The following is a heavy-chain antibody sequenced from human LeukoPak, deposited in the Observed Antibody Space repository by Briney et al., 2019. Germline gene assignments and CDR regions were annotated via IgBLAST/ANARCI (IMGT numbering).Heavy chain of an antibody. J-gene: IGHJ4*02. CDR1: GASIRTYY. V-gene: IGHV4-59*01. CDR2: IYYSGGT. D-gene: IGHD6-19*01. Sequence: PSETLSLTCNVSGASIRTYYWCWIRQPPGKGLDWVGHIYYSGGTRYNPSLKSRVTISVDTSKNQFSLKLNSVTAADTALYYCAREQAVAGSGFDYWGQGTLVTVSS. CDR3: AREQAVAGSGFDY.